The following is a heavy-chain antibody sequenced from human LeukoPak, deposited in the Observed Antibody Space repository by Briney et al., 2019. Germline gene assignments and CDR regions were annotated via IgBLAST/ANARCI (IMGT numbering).Heavy chain of an antibody. CDR1: GFTFNSYA. V-gene: IGHV3-30*04. D-gene: IGHD5-18*01. CDR2: ISYDGSNK. Sequence: GGSLRLSCAASGFTFNSYAMHWVRQAPGKGLEWVAVISYDGSNKYYADSVKGRFTISRDNSKNTLYLQMNSLRAEDTAVYYCARRGYSYGYYYYYYMDVWGKGTTVTVSS. J-gene: IGHJ6*03. CDR3: ARRGYSYGYYYYYYMDV.